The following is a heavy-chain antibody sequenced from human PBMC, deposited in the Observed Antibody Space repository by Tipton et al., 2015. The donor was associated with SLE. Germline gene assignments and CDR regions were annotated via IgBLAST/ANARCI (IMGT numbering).Heavy chain of an antibody. CDR3: ARGVVAATHWFDP. V-gene: IGHV4-34*01. J-gene: IGHJ5*02. Sequence: TLSLTCTVSGGSISSYYWSWIRQPPGKGLEWIGEINHSGSTNYNPSLKSRVTISVDTSKNQFSLKLSSVTAADTAVYYCARGVVAATHWFDPWGQGTLVTVSS. CDR1: GGSISSYY. D-gene: IGHD2-15*01. CDR2: INHSGST.